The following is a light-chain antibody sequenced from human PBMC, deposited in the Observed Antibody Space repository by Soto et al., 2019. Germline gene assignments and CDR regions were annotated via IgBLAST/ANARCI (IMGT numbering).Light chain of an antibody. CDR2: VNSDGSH. Sequence: QPVLTQSPSASASLGASVKLTCTLSSGHSSYDIAWHQQQPEKGPRYLMNVNSDGSHRKGDGIPDRFSGSSSGAERYLTISSLQSEDEADDYCQTWGTGVVFGGGTKLTVL. V-gene: IGLV4-69*01. CDR3: QTWGTGVV. CDR1: SGHSSYD. J-gene: IGLJ2*01.